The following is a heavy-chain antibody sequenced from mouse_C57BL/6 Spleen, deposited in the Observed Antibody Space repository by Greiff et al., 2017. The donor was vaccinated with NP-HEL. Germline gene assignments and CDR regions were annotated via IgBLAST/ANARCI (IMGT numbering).Heavy chain of an antibody. CDR2: IYPGSGNT. J-gene: IGHJ2*01. Sequence: QVQLKESGPELVKPGASVKISCKASGYSFTSYYIHWVKQRPGQGLEWIGWIYPGSGNTKYNEKFKGKATLTADTSSSTAYMQLSSLTSEDSAVYYCARGTVAVDYWGQGTTLTVSS. CDR1: GYSFTSYY. D-gene: IGHD1-1*01. V-gene: IGHV1-66*01. CDR3: ARGTVAVDY.